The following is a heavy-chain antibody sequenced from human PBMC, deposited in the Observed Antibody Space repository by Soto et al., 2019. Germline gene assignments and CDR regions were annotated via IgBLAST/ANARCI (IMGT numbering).Heavy chain of an antibody. V-gene: IGHV1-18*01. J-gene: IGHJ6*02. Sequence: QAQLVQSGAEVKKPGASVKVSCKASGYSFSSYGITWVRQAPGHGLEWLGWISPYNDDTKYAQQLQGRGTMTTDTSTRTAYMDIRGLRSDDTAIYYCARGGYYDSSGARNYHYYGMDVWGQGTTVTVSS. CDR2: ISPYNDDT. D-gene: IGHD3-22*01. CDR1: GYSFSSYG. CDR3: ARGGYYDSSGARNYHYYGMDV.